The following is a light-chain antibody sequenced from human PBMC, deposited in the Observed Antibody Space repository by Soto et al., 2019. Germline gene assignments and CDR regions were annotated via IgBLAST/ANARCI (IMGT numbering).Light chain of an antibody. V-gene: IGLV2-23*01. CDR3: CSFAGSSTYV. J-gene: IGLJ1*01. CDR1: SSDVGSSNL. Sequence: QSALTQPASVSGSPGQSITISCTGTSSDVGSSNLVSWYQQHPGKAPKVMIYEGTQRPSGVSHRFSGSKSGNTASLTISGLQAEDEADYYCCSFAGSSTYVFGTGTKLTVL. CDR2: EGT.